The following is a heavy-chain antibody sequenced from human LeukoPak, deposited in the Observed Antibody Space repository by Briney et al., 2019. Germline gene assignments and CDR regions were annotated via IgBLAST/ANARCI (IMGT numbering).Heavy chain of an antibody. V-gene: IGHV1-69*05. CDR3: ARGKLGYYYYHMDA. CDR2: IIPIFGTA. J-gene: IGHJ6*03. D-gene: IGHD3-3*02. Sequence: ASVKVSCKASGGTFSSYGISWARQAPGQGLEWMGGIIPIFGTANYAQKFQGRVTITTDESTSTAFMDLSSLRSEDTAVYYCARGKLGYYYYHMDAWGKGTTVTVSS. CDR1: GGTFSSYG.